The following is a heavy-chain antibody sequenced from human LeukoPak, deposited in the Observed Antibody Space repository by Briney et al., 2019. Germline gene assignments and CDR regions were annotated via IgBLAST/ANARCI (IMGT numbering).Heavy chain of an antibody. J-gene: IGHJ3*02. CDR3: ARDYAGATSGAFDI. CDR2: IIPIFGTA. D-gene: IGHD1-26*01. V-gene: IGHV1-69*06. CDR1: GGTFSTFG. Sequence: ASVKVSCKASGGTFSTFGISWVRQAPGQGLEWMGGIIPIFGTANYAQKFQGRVTITADKSTSTAYMELSSLRSEDTAVYYCARDYAGATSGAFDIWGQGTMVTVSS.